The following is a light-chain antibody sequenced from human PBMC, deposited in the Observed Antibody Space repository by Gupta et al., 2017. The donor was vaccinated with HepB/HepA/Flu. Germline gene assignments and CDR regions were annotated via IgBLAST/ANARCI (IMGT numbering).Light chain of an antibody. J-gene: IGLJ1*01. V-gene: IGLV3-19*01. CDR1: SLRSYY. CDR2: GKN. Sequence: SSELTQDPAVSVALGQTVRITCQGDSLRSYYASWYQQKPGQAPVLVIYGKNNRPSGIPDRFSGSSSGNTASLTITGAQAEDEADYYCNSRDSSSNHLWVFGTGTKVTVL. CDR3: NSRDSSSNHLWV.